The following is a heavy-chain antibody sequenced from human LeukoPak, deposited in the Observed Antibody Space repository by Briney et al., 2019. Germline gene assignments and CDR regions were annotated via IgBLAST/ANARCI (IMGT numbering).Heavy chain of an antibody. CDR3: ARIGDSSGYYYYFDY. D-gene: IGHD3-22*01. Sequence: PGGSLRLSCAASGFTFSSYNMNWVRQAPGKGLEWVSFISTSSSYIYYAGSVKGRFTISRDNAKNSLYLQMNSLRAEDTAVYYCARIGDSSGYYYYFDYWGQGTLVTVSS. CDR1: GFTFSSYN. V-gene: IGHV3-21*01. J-gene: IGHJ4*02. CDR2: ISTSSSYI.